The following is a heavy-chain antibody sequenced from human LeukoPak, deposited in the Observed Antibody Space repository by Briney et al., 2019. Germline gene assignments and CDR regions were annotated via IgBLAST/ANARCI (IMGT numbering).Heavy chain of an antibody. CDR3: ARLGYYDILTGYYIFGPFDY. J-gene: IGHJ4*02. V-gene: IGHV4-34*01. D-gene: IGHD3-9*01. CDR2: INHIGST. Sequence: SETLSLTCAVYGGSFSGYYWSWIRQPPGKGLEWIGEINHIGSTNYNPSLKSRVTISVDTSKNQFSLKLSSVTAADTAVYYCARLGYYDILTGYYIFGPFDYWGQGTLVTVSS. CDR1: GGSFSGYY.